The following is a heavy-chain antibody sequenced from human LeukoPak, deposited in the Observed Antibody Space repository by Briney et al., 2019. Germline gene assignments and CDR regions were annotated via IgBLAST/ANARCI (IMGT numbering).Heavy chain of an antibody. J-gene: IGHJ3*02. CDR1: GYSFTSYW. Sequence: GESLKISCKGSGYSFTSYWIGWVRQMPGKGLEWMGIIYPGDSDTRYSPSFQGQVTISAAKSISTAYLQWSILKASESAMYYCARSSPSYYDSSGYYFLNAFDIWGQGTMVTVSS. D-gene: IGHD3-22*01. CDR3: ARSSPSYYDSSGYYFLNAFDI. V-gene: IGHV5-51*01. CDR2: IYPGDSDT.